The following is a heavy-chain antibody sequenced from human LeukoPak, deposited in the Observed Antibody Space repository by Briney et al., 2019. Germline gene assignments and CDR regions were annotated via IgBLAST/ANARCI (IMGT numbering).Heavy chain of an antibody. CDR3: TTSYSGNSWYDWFGP. J-gene: IGHJ5*02. D-gene: IGHD6-13*01. V-gene: IGHV3-73*01. CDR2: IRTKANTYAT. CDR1: GFTFSGSS. Sequence: PGGSLRLSCAASGFTFSGSSIHWVRQASGKGLEWVGLIRTKANTYATAYAASVTGRFTISRDDSKTTSYLQMNSLKTEVTALYFCTTSYSGNSWYDWFGPWGQGTLVTVSS.